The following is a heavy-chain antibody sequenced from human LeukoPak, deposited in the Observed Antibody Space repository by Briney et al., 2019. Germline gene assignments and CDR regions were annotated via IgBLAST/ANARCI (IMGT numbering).Heavy chain of an antibody. Sequence: ASVKVSCKASGYSLTGYYMHWVRQAPGQGLEWMGWINPNSGDTVYAQKFQGRVTMTRDTSISTAYMELSRLRSDDTAVYYCARRYYGSGSLPKEFDYWGQGTLVTVSS. D-gene: IGHD3-10*01. V-gene: IGHV1-2*02. CDR3: ARRYYGSGSLPKEFDY. CDR2: INPNSGDT. CDR1: GYSLTGYY. J-gene: IGHJ4*02.